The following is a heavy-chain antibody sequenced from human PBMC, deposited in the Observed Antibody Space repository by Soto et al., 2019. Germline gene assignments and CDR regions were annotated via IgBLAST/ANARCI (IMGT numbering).Heavy chain of an antibody. D-gene: IGHD3-10*01. V-gene: IGHV3-23*01. CDR2: ISGSGGST. CDR1: GFTFSSYA. Sequence: EVQLLESGGGLVQTGGSLRLSCAASGFTFSSYAMSWVRQAPGKGLEWVSAISGSGGSTYYADSVKGRFTISRDNSKNTLYLQMNSLRAEDTAVYYCAKDGLGFGELPYSDYGGQGTLVTVSS. CDR3: AKDGLGFGELPYSDY. J-gene: IGHJ4*02.